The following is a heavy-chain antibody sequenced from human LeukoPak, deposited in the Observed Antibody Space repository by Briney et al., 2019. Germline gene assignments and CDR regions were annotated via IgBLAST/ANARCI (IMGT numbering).Heavy chain of an antibody. D-gene: IGHD6-19*01. CDR2: IHYSGST. V-gene: IGHV4-59*12. CDR3: ARAASFSSGWPFDY. J-gene: IGHJ4*02. CDR1: GGSISTYY. Sequence: SETLSLTCTVSGGSISTYYWSWIRQPPGKGRDWIGYIHYSGSTNYNPSLKSRATISVDTSKNQFSLKLSSVTAADTAVYYCARAASFSSGWPFDYWGQGTLVTVSS.